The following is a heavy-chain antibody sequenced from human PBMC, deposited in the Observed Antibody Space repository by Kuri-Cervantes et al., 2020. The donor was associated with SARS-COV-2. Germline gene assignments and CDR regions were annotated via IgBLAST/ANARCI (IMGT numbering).Heavy chain of an antibody. Sequence: SVKVSCKASGGTFSSYAISWVRQAPGQGLEWMGGIIPIFGTANYAQKFQGRVTITADESTSTAYMELSSLRSEDTAVYNCARSPWYYYGSGTPEHAFDIWGQGTMVTVSS. CDR2: IIPIFGTA. J-gene: IGHJ3*02. D-gene: IGHD3-10*01. CDR3: ARSPWYYYGSGTPEHAFDI. CDR1: GGTFSSYA. V-gene: IGHV1-69*13.